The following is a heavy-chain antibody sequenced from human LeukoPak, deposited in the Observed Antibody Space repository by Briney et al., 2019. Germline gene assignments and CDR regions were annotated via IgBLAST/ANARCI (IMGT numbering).Heavy chain of an antibody. Sequence: SETLSLTCTVSGGSISSSSYYWGWIRQPPGKGLEWIGSIYYSGSTYYNPSLKSRVTISVDTSKNQFSLKLSSVTAADTAVYYCARGYTYYYDSSGYYGYWGQGTLVTASS. V-gene: IGHV4-39*07. J-gene: IGHJ4*02. D-gene: IGHD3-22*01. CDR2: IYYSGST. CDR3: ARGYTYYYDSSGYYGY. CDR1: GGSISSSSYY.